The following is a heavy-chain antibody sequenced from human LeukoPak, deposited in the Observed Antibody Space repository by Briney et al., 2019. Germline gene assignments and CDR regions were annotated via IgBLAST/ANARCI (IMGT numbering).Heavy chain of an antibody. CDR1: GFTVSSNY. CDR2: IYSGGST. CDR3: ARVPTSGVRGEHYYYMDV. V-gene: IGHV3-53*01. J-gene: IGHJ6*03. Sequence: GGSLRLSCAASGFTVSSNYLGWVRQAPGKGLEWVSVIYSGGSTYYADSVKGRFTISRDNSKNSLYLQMNSLRAEDTAVYYCARVPTSGVRGEHYYYMDVWGKGTTVTVSS. D-gene: IGHD3-10*01.